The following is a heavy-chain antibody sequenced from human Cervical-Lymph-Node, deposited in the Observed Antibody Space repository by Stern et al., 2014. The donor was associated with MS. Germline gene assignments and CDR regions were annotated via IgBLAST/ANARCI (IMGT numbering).Heavy chain of an antibody. CDR1: GGTFSSQA. J-gene: IGHJ6*02. CDR2: IIPIFGTP. CDR3: ATPSTVTVGSMDV. D-gene: IGHD4-17*01. Sequence: EQLVESGAEVKKPGSSVKVSCKASGGTFSSQAINWVRQAPGQGLEWVGGIIPIFGTPNYAQKVQDRVTITADESTSTDYMDLSSLRSEDTAVYYCATPSTVTVGSMDVWGQGTTVTVSS. V-gene: IGHV1-69*01.